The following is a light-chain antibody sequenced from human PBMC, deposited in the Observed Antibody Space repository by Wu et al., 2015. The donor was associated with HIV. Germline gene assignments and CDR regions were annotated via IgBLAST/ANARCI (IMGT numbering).Light chain of an antibody. CDR3: QQRSNWPLT. CDR2: DAS. Sequence: EIVMTQSPATLSVSPGERATLSCRASQSVSSFLAWYQQKPGQAPRLLIYDASNRATGIPARFSGSGSGTDFTLTISSLEPEDFAVYYCQQRSNWPLTFGPGTKVEI. CDR1: QSVSSF. J-gene: IGKJ3*01. V-gene: IGKV3-11*01.